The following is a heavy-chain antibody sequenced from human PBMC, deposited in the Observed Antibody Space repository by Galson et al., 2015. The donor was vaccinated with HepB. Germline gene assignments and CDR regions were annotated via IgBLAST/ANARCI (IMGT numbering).Heavy chain of an antibody. CDR3: ARAILSLRIAVAGPVYGMDV. CDR1: GGSISSSTYY. J-gene: IGHJ6*02. CDR2: IYYSGST. V-gene: IGHV4-39*07. D-gene: IGHD6-19*01. Sequence: SETLSLTCTVSGGSISSSTYYWGWIRQPPGKGLEWIGSIYYSGSTYYNPSLKSRVTISVDTSKNQFSLKLSSVTAADTAVYYCARAILSLRIAVAGPVYGMDVWGQGTTVTVSS.